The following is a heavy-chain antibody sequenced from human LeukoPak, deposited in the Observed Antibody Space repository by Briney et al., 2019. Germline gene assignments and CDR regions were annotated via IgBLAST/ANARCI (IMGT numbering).Heavy chain of an antibody. CDR2: ISGSGGNT. D-gene: IGHD6-13*01. CDR1: GFTFSSYA. CDR3: AKEHKYSSSWYYFDY. J-gene: IGHJ4*02. V-gene: IGHV3-23*01. Sequence: GGSLRLSCAVSGFTFSSYAMSWVRQAPGKGLEWVSAISGSGGNTCYADPVKGRFTISRDNSKSMLYLQMNSLRAEDTAIYYCAKEHKYSSSWYYFDYWGQGTLVTVSS.